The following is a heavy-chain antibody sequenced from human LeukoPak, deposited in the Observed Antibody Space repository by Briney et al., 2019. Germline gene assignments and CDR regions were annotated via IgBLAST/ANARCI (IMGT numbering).Heavy chain of an antibody. J-gene: IGHJ4*02. CDR1: GGSISSSNW. D-gene: IGHD6-19*01. Sequence: SETLSLTCAVSGGSISSSNWWSWVRQPPGKGLEWIGEIYHSRSTNYNPSLKSRVTISVDKSKNQFSLKLSSVTAADTAVYYCARSTRYSSGWYVSYWGQGTLVTVSS. CDR2: IYHSRST. CDR3: ARSTRYSSGWYVSY. V-gene: IGHV4-4*02.